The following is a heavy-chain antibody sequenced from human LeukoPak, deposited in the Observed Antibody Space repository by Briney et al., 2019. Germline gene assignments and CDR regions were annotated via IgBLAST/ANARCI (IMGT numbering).Heavy chain of an antibody. CDR1: GFTVSSNY. D-gene: IGHD3-22*01. CDR3: ARVRRYYDSSGYPGFYFDY. CDR2: IYSGGST. V-gene: IGHV3-53*01. Sequence: RGSLRLSCAASGFTVSSNYMSWVRQAPGKGLEWVSAIYSGGSTYYADSVKGRFTISRDNSKNTLYLQMNSLRAEDTAVYYCARVRRYYDSSGYPGFYFDYWGQGTLVTVSS. J-gene: IGHJ4*02.